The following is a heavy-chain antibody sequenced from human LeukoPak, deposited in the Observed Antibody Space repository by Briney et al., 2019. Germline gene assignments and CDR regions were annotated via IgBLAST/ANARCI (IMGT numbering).Heavy chain of an antibody. CDR3: ARSKTAMVTS. CDR1: GGSISSGGYY. J-gene: IGHJ4*02. CDR2: IYHSGST. Sequence: SETLSLTCTVSGGSISSGGYYWSWIRQPPGKGLEWIGYIYHSGSTYYNPSLKSRVTISVDRSKNQFSLKLSSVTAADTAVYYCARSKTAMVTSWGQGTLVTVSS. V-gene: IGHV4-30-2*01. D-gene: IGHD5-18*01.